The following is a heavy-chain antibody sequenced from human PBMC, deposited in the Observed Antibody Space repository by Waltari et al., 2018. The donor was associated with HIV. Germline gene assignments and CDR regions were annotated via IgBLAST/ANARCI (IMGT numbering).Heavy chain of an antibody. CDR2: ISAYNGNT. Sequence: QVQLVQSGAEVKKPGASVKVSCKASGYTFTSYGISWVRQAPGQGLEWMGWISAYNGNTTYAQKLQGRVTMTTDPSTSTAYMELRSLRSDDTAVYYCARDSKGDFWSGPISKDYWGQGTLVTVSS. CDR3: ARDSKGDFWSGPISKDY. D-gene: IGHD3-3*01. J-gene: IGHJ4*02. CDR1: GYTFTSYG. V-gene: IGHV1-18*01.